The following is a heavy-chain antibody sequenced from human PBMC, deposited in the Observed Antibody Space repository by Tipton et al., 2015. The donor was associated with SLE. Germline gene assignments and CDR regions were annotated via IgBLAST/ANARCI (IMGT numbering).Heavy chain of an antibody. CDR1: SYSIYNGFY. J-gene: IGHJ4*02. D-gene: IGHD5-12*01. CDR2: IYRSGTA. Sequence: TLSLTCSVSSYSIYNGFYWGWIRQSPGKGLEWIGSIYRSGTAYYNPSLKSRATISVDRSKNQLSLTVTSVTAADTAVYYCARDGNDGSVGYVDSWGQGTLVTVSS. CDR3: ARDGNDGSVGYVDS. V-gene: IGHV4-38-2*02.